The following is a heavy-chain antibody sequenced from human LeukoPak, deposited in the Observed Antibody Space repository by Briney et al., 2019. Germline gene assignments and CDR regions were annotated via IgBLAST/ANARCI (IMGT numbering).Heavy chain of an antibody. J-gene: IGHJ3*02. CDR3: ARYVGYEASDI. D-gene: IGHD1-1*01. CDR2: ISSSGSI. Sequence: PGGSLRLPCAASGFTFSSYSMKWVRQAPGKGLEWVSYISSSGSIYYADSVKGRFTISRDNAKNSLYLQMNSLRAEDTAVYYCARYVGYEASDIWGQGTMVTVSS. V-gene: IGHV3-48*01. CDR1: GFTFSSYS.